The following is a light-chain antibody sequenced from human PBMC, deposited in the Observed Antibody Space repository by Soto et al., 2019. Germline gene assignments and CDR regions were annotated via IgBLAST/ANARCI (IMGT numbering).Light chain of an antibody. Sequence: QSVLTQPPSVSGAPGQRVTLSCTGSSSNIGAGYDVHWYQQLPGTAPKLLIYDSRNRPSGVPDRFSGSKSGASASLAITGLQSEYEADYYCQSYDNSRRVVFGGGTKLPVL. CDR1: SSNIGAGYD. CDR3: QSYDNSRRVV. V-gene: IGLV1-40*01. J-gene: IGLJ2*01. CDR2: DSR.